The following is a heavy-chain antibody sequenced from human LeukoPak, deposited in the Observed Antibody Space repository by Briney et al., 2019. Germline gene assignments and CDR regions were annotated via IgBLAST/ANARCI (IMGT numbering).Heavy chain of an antibody. CDR3: ARVRESVYSGSYLGVFDP. CDR1: GGTFSSYA. Sequence: SVKVSCKASGGTFSSYAIGWVRQAPGQGLEWMGGIIPIFGTANYAQKFQGRVTITADESTSTAYMELSSLRSEDTAVYYCARVRESVYSGSYLGVFDPWGQGTLVTVSS. D-gene: IGHD3-10*02. V-gene: IGHV1-69*13. CDR2: IIPIFGTA. J-gene: IGHJ5*02.